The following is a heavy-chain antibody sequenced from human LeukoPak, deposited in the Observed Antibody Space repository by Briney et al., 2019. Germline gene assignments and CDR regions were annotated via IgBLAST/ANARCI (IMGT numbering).Heavy chain of an antibody. CDR2: IIPIFGTA. CDR1: GGTFSSYA. Sequence: ASVKVSCKASGGTFSSYAISWVRQAPGQGLEWMGGIIPIFGTANYAQKFQGRVTITTDESTSTAYMELSSLRSEDTAVYYCARPQSRVADHDAFDIWGQGTMVTVSS. D-gene: IGHD6-13*01. J-gene: IGHJ3*02. V-gene: IGHV1-69*05. CDR3: ARPQSRVADHDAFDI.